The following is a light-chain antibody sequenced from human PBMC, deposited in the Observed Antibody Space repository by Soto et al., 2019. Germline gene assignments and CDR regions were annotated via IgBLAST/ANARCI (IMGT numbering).Light chain of an antibody. CDR2: GAS. Sequence: EIVLTQSPGTLSLSPGERATLSCRASQSVSSSYLAWYQQKPGQAPRLLIYGASRRATGIPDRFSGSGSWTDFILTISRLEAEDFAVYYCQQYDSSPRTFGHGTKVEIK. V-gene: IGKV3-20*01. CDR1: QSVSSSY. J-gene: IGKJ1*01. CDR3: QQYDSSPRT.